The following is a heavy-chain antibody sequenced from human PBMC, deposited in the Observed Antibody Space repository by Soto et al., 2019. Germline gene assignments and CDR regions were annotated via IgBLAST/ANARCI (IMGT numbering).Heavy chain of an antibody. D-gene: IGHD6-13*01. CDR3: ARDLGSSSSRNYYYYYGMDV. Sequence: PGGSLRLSCAASGFTFSSYCMHWVRQAPGKGLVWVSRINSDGSSTSYADSVKGRFTISRDNAKNTLYLQMNSLRAEDTAVYYCARDLGSSSSRNYYYYYGMDVWGQGTTVTVSS. J-gene: IGHJ6*02. CDR1: GFTFSSYC. CDR2: INSDGSST. V-gene: IGHV3-74*01.